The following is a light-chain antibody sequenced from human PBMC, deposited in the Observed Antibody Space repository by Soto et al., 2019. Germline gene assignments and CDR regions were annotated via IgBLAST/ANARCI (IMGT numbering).Light chain of an antibody. J-gene: IGLJ1*01. CDR3: CSYAGSSSAYV. CDR2: EVS. V-gene: IGLV2-23*02. Sequence: QSALTQPASVSGSPGQSITISCTGTSSDFGSYNVVSWYQQHPGKAPKLLIYEVSKRPSGVSDRFSGSKSGNTASLTISGLQAEDEADYHCCSYAGSSSAYVFGTGTKLTVL. CDR1: SSDFGSYNV.